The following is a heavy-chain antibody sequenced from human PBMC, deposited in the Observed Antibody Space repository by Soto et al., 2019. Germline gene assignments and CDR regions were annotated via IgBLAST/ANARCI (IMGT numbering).Heavy chain of an antibody. J-gene: IGHJ4*02. CDR1: GYTFRNYS. CDR3: SMGIWVATTANNYRGS. Sequence: ALVRVSGRASGYTFRNYSIHWVRQAPEQRLEWMGWINAGNGKTKYSQNFQGRVTMTRDTSASIVYMEVNSQRSEDTALYYCSMGIWVATTANNYRGSRAQPTLVTVSS. D-gene: IGHD5-12*01. CDR2: INAGNGKT. V-gene: IGHV1-3*01.